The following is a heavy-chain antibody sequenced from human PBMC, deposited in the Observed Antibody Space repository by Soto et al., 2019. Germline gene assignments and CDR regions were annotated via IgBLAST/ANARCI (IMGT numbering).Heavy chain of an antibody. V-gene: IGHV3-23*01. Sequence: EVQLLESGGGLVQPGGSLRLSCAASGFTFSSYAMSWVRQAPGKGLEWVSAISGSGGSTYYADSVKGRFTISRDNSKKTPYLQMNSQRAEDTAADYYAKATDSYGCIVYYYRGGYFQHWGQGPLVSVAS. CDR2: ISGSGGST. J-gene: IGHJ1*01. CDR1: GFTFSSYA. D-gene: IGHD3-22*01. CDR3: AKATDSYGCIVYYYRGGYFQH.